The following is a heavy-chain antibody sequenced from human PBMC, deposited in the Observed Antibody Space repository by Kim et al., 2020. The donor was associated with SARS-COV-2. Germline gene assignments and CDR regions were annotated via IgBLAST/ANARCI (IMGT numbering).Heavy chain of an antibody. Sequence: SETLSLTCTVSGGSISSSSYYCGWIRQPPGKGLEWIGSIYYSGSTYYNPSLKSRVTISVDTSKNQFSLKLSSVTAADTAVYYSVYYYDSSGYLFDYWGQGTLVTVSS. J-gene: IGHJ4*02. CDR2: IYYSGST. D-gene: IGHD3-22*01. V-gene: IGHV4-39*07. CDR1: GGSISSSSYY. CDR3: VYYYDSSGYLFDY.